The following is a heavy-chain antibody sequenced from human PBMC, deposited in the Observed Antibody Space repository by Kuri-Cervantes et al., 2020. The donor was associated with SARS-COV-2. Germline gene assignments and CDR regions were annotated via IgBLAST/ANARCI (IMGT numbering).Heavy chain of an antibody. CDR3: ARRGAGSSSAAFDI. J-gene: IGHJ3*02. Sequence: GSLRLSCAVSGYSISSGYYWGWIRQPPGKGLEWIGIIYHRGSSYYNPSLRSRVTVSVDTSKNQFSLKLSSVTAADTAVYYCARRGAGSSSAAFDIWGQGTMDTVSS. V-gene: IGHV4-38-2*01. D-gene: IGHD6-6*01. CDR1: GYSISSGYY. CDR2: IYHRGSS.